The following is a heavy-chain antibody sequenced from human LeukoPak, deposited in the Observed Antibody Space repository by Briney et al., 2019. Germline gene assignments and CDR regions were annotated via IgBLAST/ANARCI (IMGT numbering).Heavy chain of an antibody. V-gene: IGHV4-39*01. CDR3: ARLGDYSNYYFDY. J-gene: IGHJ4*02. CDR2: IYYSGST. Sequence: PETLSLTCTVSGGSISSSSYYWGWIRQPPGKGLEWIGSIYYSGSTYYNPSLKSRVTISVDTSKNQFSLKLSSVTAADTAVYYCARLGDYSNYYFDYWGQGTLVTVSS. D-gene: IGHD4-11*01. CDR1: GGSISSSSYY.